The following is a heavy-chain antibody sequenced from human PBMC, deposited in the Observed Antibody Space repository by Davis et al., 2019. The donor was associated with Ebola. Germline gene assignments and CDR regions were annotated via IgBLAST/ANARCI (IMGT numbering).Heavy chain of an antibody. CDR2: IYYSGST. D-gene: IGHD3-10*01. J-gene: IGHJ5*01. CDR3: ARDAREVQGVIIPEAFDP. CDR1: GASISSSSYY. V-gene: IGHV4-39*07. Sequence: MPSETLSLTCTVSGASISSSSYYWGWIRQPPGKGLEWIGSIYYSGSTYYNPSLKSRVTISVDTSKNLFSLKLNSVTAADTAVYYCARDAREVQGVIIPEAFDPWGQGTLVTVSS.